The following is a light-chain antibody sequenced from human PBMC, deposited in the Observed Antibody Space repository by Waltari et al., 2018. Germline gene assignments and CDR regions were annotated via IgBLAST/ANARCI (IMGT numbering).Light chain of an antibody. V-gene: IGKV4-1*01. CDR1: QSVLYSSNNKNY. J-gene: IGKJ1*01. CDR3: KQYYSTPTWT. Sequence: DIVMTQSPDSLAVSLGERATINCKSSQSVLYSSNNKNYLAWYQQKPGQPPKLLIYWASTRESGVPDRFSGSGSGTDFTLPISSLQAEDVAVYYCKQYYSTPTWTFGQGTKVEIK. CDR2: WAS.